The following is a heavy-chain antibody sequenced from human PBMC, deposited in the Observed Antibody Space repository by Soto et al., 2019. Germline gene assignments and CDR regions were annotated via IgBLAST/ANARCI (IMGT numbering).Heavy chain of an antibody. J-gene: IGHJ4*02. V-gene: IGHV4-31*03. D-gene: IGHD2-15*01. Sequence: SSETLSLTCTVSGGSISSGGYYWSWIRQHPGKGLEWIGYIYYSGSTYYNPSLKSRVTISVDTSKNQFSLKLSSVTAADTAMYYCARIVVVVAATRMYYFDYWGQGTLVTVSS. CDR1: GGSISSGGYY. CDR3: ARIVVVVAATRMYYFDY. CDR2: IYYSGST.